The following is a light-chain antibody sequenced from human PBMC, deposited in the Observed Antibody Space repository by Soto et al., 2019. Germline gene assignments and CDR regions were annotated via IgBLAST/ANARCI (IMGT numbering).Light chain of an antibody. CDR1: QRVSSY. CDR2: AAS. Sequence: DIQMTPSPSSLSASVGDRVTITCRASQRVSSYLNWYQQKPGKAPKALIYAASALQSGVPARFSGGGYGTDFSLTIDSLQPEEFATYHCQQSFFPPRTLGQGTKVEIK. CDR3: QQSFFPPRT. J-gene: IGKJ1*01. V-gene: IGKV1-39*01.